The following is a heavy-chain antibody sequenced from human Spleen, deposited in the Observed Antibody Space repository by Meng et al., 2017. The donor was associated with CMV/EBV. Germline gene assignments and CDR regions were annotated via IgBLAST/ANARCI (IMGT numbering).Heavy chain of an antibody. D-gene: IGHD2-2*01. CDR1: GFTFSSND. CDR2: IGTAGDT. CDR3: ACPYLPIVVVPAAKENP. J-gene: IGHJ5*02. V-gene: IGHV3-13*01. Sequence: GESLKISCAASGFTFSSNDMHWVRQTTGKGLEWVSAIGTAGDTYYPGSVKGRFTISRDNSKNTLYLQMNSLRAEDTAVYYCACPYLPIVVVPAAKENPWGQGTLVTVSS.